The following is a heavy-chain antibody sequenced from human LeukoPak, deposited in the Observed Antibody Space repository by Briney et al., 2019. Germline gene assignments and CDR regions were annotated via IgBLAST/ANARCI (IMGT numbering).Heavy chain of an antibody. CDR2: MNPNSGNT. CDR1: GYTFTSYD. D-gene: IGHD1-26*01. V-gene: IGHV1-8*01. J-gene: IGHJ4*02. CDR3: ARGGVGAYLYYFDY. Sequence: ASVKVSCKASGYTFTSYDINWVRQAPGQGLEWMGWMNPNSGNTGYAQKFQGRVTMTRNTSISTAYMELSSLRSEDTAVYYCARGGVGAYLYYFDYWGQGRLVTVSS.